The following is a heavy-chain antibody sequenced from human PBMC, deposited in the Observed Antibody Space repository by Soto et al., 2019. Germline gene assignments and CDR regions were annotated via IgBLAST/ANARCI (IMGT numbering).Heavy chain of an antibody. Sequence: PGGSLRLSCAASGFTFSSYSMNWVRQAPGKGLEWVSSISSSSSYIYYADSVKGRFTISRDNAKNPLYLQMNSLRAEDTAVYYCARDYDFWSGYYTLGCGMDVWGQGTTVTVSS. J-gene: IGHJ6*02. D-gene: IGHD3-3*01. CDR2: ISSSSSYI. CDR3: ARDYDFWSGYYTLGCGMDV. V-gene: IGHV3-21*01. CDR1: GFTFSSYS.